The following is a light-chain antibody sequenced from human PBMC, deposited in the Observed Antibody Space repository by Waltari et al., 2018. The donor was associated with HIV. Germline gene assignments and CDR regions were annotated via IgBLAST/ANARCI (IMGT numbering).Light chain of an antibody. J-gene: IGKJ4*01. Sequence: DTKMTQSPSSMSASPVDRFTITCRASQGISNYLAWYQQKPGKIPKLLIYAASTLQSGVPSRFSGSGSGTDFTLTISSLQPEDVATYYCQKYNSAPLTFGGGTKVEIK. CDR1: QGISNY. CDR3: QKYNSAPLT. V-gene: IGKV1-27*01. CDR2: AAS.